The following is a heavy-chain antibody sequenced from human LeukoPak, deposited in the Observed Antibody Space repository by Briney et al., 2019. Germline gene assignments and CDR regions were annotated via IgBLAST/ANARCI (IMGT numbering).Heavy chain of an antibody. J-gene: IGHJ6*02. CDR1: GFTFGNYA. V-gene: IGHV3-23*01. Sequence: GVSLRLSCAASGFTFGNYAMTWVRQAPGKGLKWVSTISGTGDSTYYADSVKGRFTISRDNSKKTLYLQMNSLRAEDTAVYYCPQGPFYYDFWSGSRYYYGMDVWGPGTTVTVSS. CDR3: PQGPFYYDFWSGSRYYYGMDV. CDR2: ISGTGDST. D-gene: IGHD3-3*01.